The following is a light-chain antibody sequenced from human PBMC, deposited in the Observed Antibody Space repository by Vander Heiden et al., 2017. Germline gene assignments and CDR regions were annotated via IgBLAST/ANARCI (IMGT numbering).Light chain of an antibody. V-gene: IGKV1-39*01. J-gene: IGKJ1*01. CDR3: QQSYSTLTCT. Sequence: DIQMTQSPSSLSASVGDRVTITCRASQSISSYLNWYQQKPGKAPKLLIYAASSLQSGVPSRFSGSGSGTDFTLTISSLQPEDFATYDCQQSYSTLTCTFGQGTKVEIK. CDR1: QSISSY. CDR2: AAS.